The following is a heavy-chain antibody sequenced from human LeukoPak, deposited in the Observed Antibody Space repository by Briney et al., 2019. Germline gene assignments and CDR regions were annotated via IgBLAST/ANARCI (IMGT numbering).Heavy chain of an antibody. Sequence: GGSLRLSCAASGFSFSSYNMNWVRQTPGKGLEWVSSITSSSTYTFYADSVKGRFTISRDNARNSLYLQMSGLGVDDTAVYYCARDNYYSIDYWGQGTLVTVSS. CDR3: ARDNYYSIDY. V-gene: IGHV3-21*01. J-gene: IGHJ4*02. CDR2: ITSSSTYT. CDR1: GFSFSSYN. D-gene: IGHD1-26*01.